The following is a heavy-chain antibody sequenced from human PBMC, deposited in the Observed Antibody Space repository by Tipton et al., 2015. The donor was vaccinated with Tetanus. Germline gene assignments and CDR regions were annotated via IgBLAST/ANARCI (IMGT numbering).Heavy chain of an antibody. CDR3: AQDYGGTYNLGAS. Sequence: SLRLSCTASGFTFSSYAMSWVRQAPGKGLEWVSGIVGSGTITYYADSVKGRFIISRDNSKNMLYLQMDSLRTEDSALYYCAQDYGGTYNLGASWGQGTLVTVSS. CDR1: GFTFSSYA. CDR2: IVGSGTIT. V-gene: IGHV3-23*01. D-gene: IGHD4-23*01. J-gene: IGHJ5*02.